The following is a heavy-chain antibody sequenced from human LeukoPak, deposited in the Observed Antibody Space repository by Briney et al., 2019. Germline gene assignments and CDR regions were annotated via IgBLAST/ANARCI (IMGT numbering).Heavy chain of an antibody. D-gene: IGHD3-9*01. V-gene: IGHV5-51*01. CDR1: GYRFSSYW. Sequence: GESLKISCKGSGYRFSSYWIGWVRQMSGKGLEWMGIIYPGDSDTRYNPSFQGQVTISADKSISTAYLQWSSLKASDTAMYYCARAYDNLDYWGQGTLVTVSS. CDR3: ARAYDNLDY. CDR2: IYPGDSDT. J-gene: IGHJ4*02.